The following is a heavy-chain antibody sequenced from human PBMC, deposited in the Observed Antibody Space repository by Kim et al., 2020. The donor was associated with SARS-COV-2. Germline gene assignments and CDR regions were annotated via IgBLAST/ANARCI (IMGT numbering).Heavy chain of an antibody. D-gene: IGHD1-7*01. V-gene: IGHV4-4*07. CDR2: IYTSGST. J-gene: IGHJ2*01. CDR3: AREGPNWNYHYFDL. CDR1: GGSISSYY. Sequence: SETLSLTCTVSGGSISSYYWSWIRQPAGKGLEWIGRIYTSGSTNYNPSLKSRVTMSVDTSKNQFSLKLSSVTAADTAVYYCAREGPNWNYHYFDLWGRGTLVTVSS.